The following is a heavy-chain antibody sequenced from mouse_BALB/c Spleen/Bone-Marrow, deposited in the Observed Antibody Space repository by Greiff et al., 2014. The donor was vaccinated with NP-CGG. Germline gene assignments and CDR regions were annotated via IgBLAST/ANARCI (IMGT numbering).Heavy chain of an antibody. CDR1: GFNIKDTY. D-gene: IGHD1-1*01. Sequence: VHVKQSGAELVKPGASVKLFCTASGFNIKDTYMHWVKQRPEQGLEWIGRIDPANGNTKYDPKFQGKATITADTSSNTAYLQLSSLTSEDTAVYYCASYYYGSAWFAYWGQGTLVTVSA. J-gene: IGHJ3*01. V-gene: IGHV14-3*02. CDR2: IDPANGNT. CDR3: ASYYYGSAWFAY.